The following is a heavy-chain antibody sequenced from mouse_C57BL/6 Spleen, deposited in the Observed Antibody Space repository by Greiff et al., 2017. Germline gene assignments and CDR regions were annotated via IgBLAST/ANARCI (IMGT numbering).Heavy chain of an antibody. CDR1: GYTFTDYD. CDR3: TRDPRDYFDY. J-gene: IGHJ2*01. CDR2: IDPETGGT. V-gene: IGHV1-15*01. Sequence: VQLQESGAELVRPGASVTLSCKASGYTFTDYDMHWVKQTPVHGLEWIGAIDPETGGTAYNQKFKGKAILTADKSSSTAYMELRSLTSEDSAVYYCTRDPRDYFDYWGQGTTLTVSS.